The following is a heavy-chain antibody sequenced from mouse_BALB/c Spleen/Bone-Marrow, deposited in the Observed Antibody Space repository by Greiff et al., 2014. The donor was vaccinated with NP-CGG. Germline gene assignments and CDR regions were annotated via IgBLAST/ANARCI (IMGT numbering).Heavy chain of an antibody. V-gene: IGHV5-9-3*01. Sequence: EVKLVESGGGLVKPGGSLKLSCAASGFTFSSYAMSWVRQTPEKRLEWVATINSGGSYTYYPDGVKGRFIISRDNAKNTLYLQMSSLRSEDTAKYYCARGNWDEAMDYWGQGTSVTVST. CDR1: GFTFSSYA. CDR3: ARGNWDEAMDY. D-gene: IGHD4-1*01. CDR2: INSGGSYT. J-gene: IGHJ4*01.